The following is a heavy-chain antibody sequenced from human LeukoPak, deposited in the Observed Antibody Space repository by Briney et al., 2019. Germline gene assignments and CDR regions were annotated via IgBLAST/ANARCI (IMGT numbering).Heavy chain of an antibody. CDR2: IIPIFGTA. D-gene: IGHD2-15*01. CDR1: GGTFSSYA. CDR3: AREIVVAATQYYYYYYYGMDV. J-gene: IGHJ6*04. V-gene: IGHV1-69*06. Sequence: ASVKVSCKASGGTFSSYAISWVRQAPGQGLEWMGGIIPIFGTANYAQKFQGRVTITADKSTSTAYMELSSLRSEDTAVYYCAREIVVAATQYYYYYYYGMDVWGKGTTVTVSS.